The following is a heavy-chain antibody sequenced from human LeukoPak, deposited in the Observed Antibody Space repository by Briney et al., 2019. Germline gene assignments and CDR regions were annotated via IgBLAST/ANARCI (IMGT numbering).Heavy chain of an antibody. CDR3: ARDQPFYYIELLWSWFDP. D-gene: IGHD3-10*01. CDR2: IYTSGST. J-gene: IGHJ5*02. CDR1: GGSISSYY. V-gene: IGHV4-4*07. Sequence: KTSETLSLTCTVSGGSISSYYWSWIRQPAGKGLEWIGRIYTSGSTNYNPSLKSRVTMSVDTSKNQFSLKLSSVTAADTAVYYCARDQPFYYIELLWSWFDPWGQGTLVTVSS.